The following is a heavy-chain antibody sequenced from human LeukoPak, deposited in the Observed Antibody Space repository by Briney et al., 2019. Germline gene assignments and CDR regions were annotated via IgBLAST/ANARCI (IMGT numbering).Heavy chain of an antibody. J-gene: IGHJ5*02. Sequence: SETLSLTCTVSGDSISSGDYYWGWIRQPPGKGLEWIGNVRYSGCTYYSPSLKSRVTISLDTSKNQFSLKLTSMTAADTAVYYCAKRRGGSSELDPWGQGTLVTVS. CDR3: AKRRGGSSELDP. CDR1: GDSISSGDYY. V-gene: IGHV4-39*01. CDR2: VRYSGCT. D-gene: IGHD6-6*01.